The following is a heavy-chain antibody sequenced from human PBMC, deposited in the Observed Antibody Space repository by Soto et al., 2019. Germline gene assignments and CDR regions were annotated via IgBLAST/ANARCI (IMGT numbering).Heavy chain of an antibody. CDR2: MNPDSGHT. J-gene: IGHJ5*02. D-gene: IGHD2-2*01. CDR1: GYTFTSYD. CDR3: ARDHMGVVVPAAMSFDP. V-gene: IGHV1-8*01. Sequence: ASVKVSCKASGYTFTSYDINWVRQATGQGPEWMGWMNPDSGHTSYAQKFRGRISMTRNTSITTAYMELTSLRSEDTAVYYCARDHMGVVVPAAMSFDPWGQGTLVTVSS.